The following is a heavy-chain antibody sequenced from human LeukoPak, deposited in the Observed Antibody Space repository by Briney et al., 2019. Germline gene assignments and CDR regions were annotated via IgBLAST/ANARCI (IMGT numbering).Heavy chain of an antibody. D-gene: IGHD3-10*01. CDR2: INHSGST. CDR3: ARGLYGSAGEFDP. V-gene: IGHV4-34*01. CDR1: GGSFSGYY. J-gene: IGHJ5*02. Sequence: SETLSLTCAVYGGSFSGYYWSWIRQPPGKGLEWIGEINHSGSTNYNPSLKSRVTISVDTSKNQFSLKLSSVTAADTAVYYCARGLYGSAGEFDPWGQGTLVTVSS.